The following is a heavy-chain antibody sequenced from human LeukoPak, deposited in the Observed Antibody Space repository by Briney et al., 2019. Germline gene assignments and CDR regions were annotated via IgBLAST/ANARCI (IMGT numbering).Heavy chain of an antibody. D-gene: IGHD2-2*01. CDR2: ISGDGGST. J-gene: IGHJ4*02. Sequence: GGSLRLSCAASGFTFDDYAMHWVRQAPGKGLEWASLISGDGGSTYYADSVKGRFTISRDNSKNSLYLQMNSLRTEDTALYYCAKAEGGYCSSTSCPEINYWGQGTLVTVSS. CDR1: GFTFDDYA. V-gene: IGHV3-43*02. CDR3: AKAEGGYCSSTSCPEINY.